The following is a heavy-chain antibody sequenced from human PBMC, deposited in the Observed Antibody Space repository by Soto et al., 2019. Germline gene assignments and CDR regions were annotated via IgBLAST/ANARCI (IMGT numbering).Heavy chain of an antibody. CDR3: AKDPGEDTYWFDY. Sequence: GGSLRLSCAASGFTFSSYTMNWVRQAPGKGLEWVSSISGSGGSTYYADSVKGRFTISRDNSKNTLCLQMNSLRAEDTAVYYCAKDPGEDTYWFDYWGQGTLVTVSS. J-gene: IGHJ4*02. V-gene: IGHV3-23*01. CDR1: GFTFSSYT. CDR2: ISGSGGST. D-gene: IGHD2-8*02.